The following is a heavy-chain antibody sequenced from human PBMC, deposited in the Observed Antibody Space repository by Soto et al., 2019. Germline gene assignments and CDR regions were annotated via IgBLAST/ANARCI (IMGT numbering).Heavy chain of an antibody. Sequence: QLLQSGGGLVQPGGSLTLSCAASGFTFGTTDMSWVRQAPGEGLEWVSTIDGSGGITYYADSVKGRFTISRDNSRNTVYLQMKSLRGDDTALYYCVKNSGWFNTWGKGALVTVSS. CDR3: VKNSGWFNT. J-gene: IGHJ5*02. V-gene: IGHV3-23*01. CDR2: IDGSGGIT. D-gene: IGHD3-10*01. CDR1: GFTFGTTD.